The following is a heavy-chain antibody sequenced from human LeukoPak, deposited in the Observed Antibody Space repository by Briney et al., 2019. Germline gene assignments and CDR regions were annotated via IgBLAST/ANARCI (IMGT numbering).Heavy chain of an antibody. J-gene: IGHJ5*02. CDR3: ARESWYYDSSGYLYNWFDP. D-gene: IGHD3-22*01. CDR2: IYYSGST. CDR1: GGSISSYY. Sequence: PSETLSLICTVSGGSISSYYWSWIRQPPGKGLEWIGYIYYSGSTNYNPSLKSRVTISVDTSKNQFSLKLSSVTAADTAVYYCARESWYYDSSGYLYNWFDPWGQGTLVTVSS. V-gene: IGHV4-59*01.